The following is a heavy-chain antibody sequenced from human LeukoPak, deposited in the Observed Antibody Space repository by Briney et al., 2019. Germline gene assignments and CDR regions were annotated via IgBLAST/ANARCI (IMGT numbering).Heavy chain of an antibody. CDR1: GFTFSDHV. D-gene: IGHD3-22*01. CDR2: ITGSGDST. CDR3: AKQRDYYDSSGYYRGYYFDY. Sequence: GGSLRLSCAASGFTFSDHVMSWVRQAPGKGLEWVSAITGSGDSTYYADSVKGRFTISRDNSKNTLYLQMNSLRAEDTAVYYCAKQRDYYDSSGYYRGYYFDYWGQGTLVTVSS. V-gene: IGHV3-23*01. J-gene: IGHJ4*02.